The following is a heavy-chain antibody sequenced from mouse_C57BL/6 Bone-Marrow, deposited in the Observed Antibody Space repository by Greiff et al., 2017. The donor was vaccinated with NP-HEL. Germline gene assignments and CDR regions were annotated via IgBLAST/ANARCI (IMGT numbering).Heavy chain of an antibody. V-gene: IGHV5-12*01. CDR2: ISNGGGST. CDR3: ARQHYGNYPS. Sequence: VQLKESGGGLVQPGGSLKLSCAASGFTFSDYYMYWVRQTPEKRLEWVAYISNGGGSTYYPDTVKGRFTISRDNAKNTLYLQMSRLKSEDTAMYYCARQHYGNYPSWGQGTLVTVSA. CDR1: GFTFSDYY. D-gene: IGHD2-1*01. J-gene: IGHJ3*01.